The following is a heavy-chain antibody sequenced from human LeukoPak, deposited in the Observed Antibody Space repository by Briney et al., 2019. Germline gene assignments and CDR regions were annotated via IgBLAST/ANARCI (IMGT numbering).Heavy chain of an antibody. Sequence: ASEKVSCKASGYTLTSYGISCVPQAPGHRLEWMGWISDYNGNTNYAQKLQGRVTMTTDTSTRRAYMELRSLRSDDTGVYYCARDYGDSGNDYWGQGTLVTVSS. CDR3: ARDYGDSGNDY. CDR2: ISDYNGNT. CDR1: GYTLTSYG. D-gene: IGHD4-17*01. V-gene: IGHV1-18*01. J-gene: IGHJ4*02.